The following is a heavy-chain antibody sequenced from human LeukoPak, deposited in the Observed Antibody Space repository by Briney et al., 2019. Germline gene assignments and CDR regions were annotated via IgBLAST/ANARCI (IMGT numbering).Heavy chain of an antibody. J-gene: IGHJ3*02. V-gene: IGHV4-59*12. Sequence: SETLSLTCTVSGGSISGYYWSWIRQPPGKGLEWIGYIYYSGSTNYNPSLKSRVTISVDTSKNQFSLNLGSLTAADTAVYYCARDPNIVSTVTLRAFDIWGQGTMVSVSS. CDR3: ARDPNIVSTVTLRAFDI. CDR2: IYYSGST. CDR1: GGSISGYY. D-gene: IGHD5/OR15-5a*01.